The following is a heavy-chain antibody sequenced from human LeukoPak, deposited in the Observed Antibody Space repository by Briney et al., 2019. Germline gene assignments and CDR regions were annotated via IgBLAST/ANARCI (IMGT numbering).Heavy chain of an antibody. D-gene: IGHD2-15*01. Sequence: GSSVKVSCKASGGTFSSYAISWVRQAPGQGLEWMGRIIPILGIANHAQKFQGRVTITADKSTSTAYMELSSLRSEDTAVYYCARDDCSGGSCYSVLSQEYYFDYWGQGTLVTVSS. CDR2: IIPILGIA. CDR3: ARDDCSGGSCYSVLSQEYYFDY. V-gene: IGHV1-69*04. J-gene: IGHJ4*02. CDR1: GGTFSSYA.